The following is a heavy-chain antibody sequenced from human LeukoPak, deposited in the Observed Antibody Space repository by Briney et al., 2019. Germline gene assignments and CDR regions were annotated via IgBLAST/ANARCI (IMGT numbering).Heavy chain of an antibody. D-gene: IGHD5-12*01. CDR3: ARHPYEGGPFDY. CDR1: GGSIGSYY. Sequence: SETLSLTCTVSGGSIGSYYWSWIRQPPGKGLEWIGYIYYSGNTNYNPSLKSRVTISVDTSKNQFSLKLSSVTAADTAVYYCARHPYEGGPFDYWGQGTLVTVSS. J-gene: IGHJ4*02. CDR2: IYYSGNT. V-gene: IGHV4-59*08.